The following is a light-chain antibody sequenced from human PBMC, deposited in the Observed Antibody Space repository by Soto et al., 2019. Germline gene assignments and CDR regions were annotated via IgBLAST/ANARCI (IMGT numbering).Light chain of an antibody. J-gene: IGLJ3*02. CDR1: SSDVGGYNY. V-gene: IGLV2-8*01. CDR2: EVS. CDR3: SSYAGSLHL. Sequence: QSALTQPPSASGSRGQSVTISCTGTSSDVGGYNYVSWYQQHPGKAPKLMIYEVSKRPSGVPDRFSGSKSGNTASLTVSGLQAEDEAVYYCSSYAGSLHLFGGGTKLTVL.